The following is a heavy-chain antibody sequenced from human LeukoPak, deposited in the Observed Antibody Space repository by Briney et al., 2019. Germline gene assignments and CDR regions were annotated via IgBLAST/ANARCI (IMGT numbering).Heavy chain of an antibody. CDR2: IYYSGST. CDR1: GGSISNYY. V-gene: IGHV4-59*01. J-gene: IGHJ5*02. CDR3: ARGHYSGSNPLHWFDP. D-gene: IGHD1-26*01. Sequence: SETLSLTCNVSGGSISNYYWTWIRQPPGKGLEWIGYIYYSGSTNYNPSLKSRVTISVDTSKNQFSLKLNSVTAADTAVYYCARGHYSGSNPLHWFDPWGQGTLVTVSS.